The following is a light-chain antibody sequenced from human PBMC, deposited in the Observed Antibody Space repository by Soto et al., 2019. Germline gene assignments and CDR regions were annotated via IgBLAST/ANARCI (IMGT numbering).Light chain of an antibody. J-gene: IGLJ1*01. CDR2: EVS. CDR3: SSRTTSNPDV. Sequence: QSALTQPASVSGSPGQSITISCTGTSSDIGAYNSVSWYQQHPGKAPKLMIYEVSNRPSGVSNRFSASKSGNTASLTISGLQAEDEADYYCSSRTTSNPDVFGTGPKVTVL. V-gene: IGLV2-14*01. CDR1: SSDIGAYNS.